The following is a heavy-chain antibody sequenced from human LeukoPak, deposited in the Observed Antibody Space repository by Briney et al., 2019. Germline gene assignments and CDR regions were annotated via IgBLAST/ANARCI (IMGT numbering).Heavy chain of an antibody. J-gene: IGHJ4*02. CDR3: ASWTSDLDYYDSSGSQGGDY. V-gene: IGHV3-11*04. Sequence: PGGSLRLSCAASGFTFSDYYMSWLRQAPGKGLEWVSYISSSGSTIYYADSVKGRFTISRDNAKNSLYLQMNSLRAEDTAVYYCASWTSDLDYYDSSGSQGGDYWGQGTLVTVSS. CDR2: ISSSGSTI. CDR1: GFTFSDYY. D-gene: IGHD3-22*01.